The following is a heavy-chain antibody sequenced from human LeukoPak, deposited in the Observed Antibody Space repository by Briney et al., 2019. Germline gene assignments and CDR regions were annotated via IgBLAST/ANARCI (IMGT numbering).Heavy chain of an antibody. Sequence: SQTLSLTCTVSGGSISSGSYYWSWIRQPAGKGLEWIGRIYTSGSTNYNPSLKSRVTISVDTSKNQFSLKLSSVTAADTAVYYCARSAYCSGGSCFEYYFDYWGQGTLVTVSS. D-gene: IGHD2-15*01. CDR3: ARSAYCSGGSCFEYYFDY. CDR1: GGSISSGSYY. CDR2: IYTSGST. V-gene: IGHV4-61*02. J-gene: IGHJ4*02.